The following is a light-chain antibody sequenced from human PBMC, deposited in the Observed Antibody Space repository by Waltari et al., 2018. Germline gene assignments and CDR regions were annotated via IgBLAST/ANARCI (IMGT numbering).Light chain of an antibody. V-gene: IGLV1-44*01. CDR1: RSNIGTHT. J-gene: IGLJ1*01. Sequence: QSVLTQPPSASGTPGQRVIISCSGSRSNIGTHTVNWYQQLPGSAPKLLIVADDTRPSGVPGGFSGSKSDTSASLASSGLQSEDDADYYCASWDDTLTVSFGTGTKVIVL. CDR2: ADD. CDR3: ASWDDTLTVS.